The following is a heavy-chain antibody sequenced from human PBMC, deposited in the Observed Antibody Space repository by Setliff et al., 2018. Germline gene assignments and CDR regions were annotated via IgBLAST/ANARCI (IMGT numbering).Heavy chain of an antibody. V-gene: IGHV4-59*13. D-gene: IGHD3-10*01. CDR2: RSTRGDT. J-gene: IGHJ1*01. CDR3: ARADFTMIQGVIGH. CDR1: GDSIDSAF. Sequence: SETLSLTCTVSGDSIDSAFWNWIRQSPEKGLEWIGYRSTRGDTNSNPSLRSRLTMSLDTSRSQFSLNLTSVTAADTAIYFCARADFTMIQGVIGHWGQGTLVTVSS.